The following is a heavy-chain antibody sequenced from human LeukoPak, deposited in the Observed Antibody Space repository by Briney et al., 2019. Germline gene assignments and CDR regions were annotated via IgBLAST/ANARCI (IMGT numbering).Heavy chain of an antibody. CDR3: ASQEIRITMIVVDKFDP. Sequence: PSETLSLTCTVSGGSISSSSYYWGWIRQPPGKGLEWIGSIYYSGSTYYNPSLKSRVTISVDTSKNQFSLKLSSVTAADTAVYYCASQEIRITMIVVDKFDPWGQGTLVTVSS. J-gene: IGHJ5*02. D-gene: IGHD3-22*01. V-gene: IGHV4-39*07. CDR1: GGSISSSSYY. CDR2: IYYSGST.